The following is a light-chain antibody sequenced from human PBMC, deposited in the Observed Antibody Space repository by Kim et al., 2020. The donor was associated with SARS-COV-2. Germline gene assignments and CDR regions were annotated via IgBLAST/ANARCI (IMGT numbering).Light chain of an antibody. CDR2: KAS. Sequence: DIQMTQSPSTLSASLGDRVTITCRASQSISSWLAWYQQKPGKAPKLLIYKASSLESGVPSRFSGSRSGTEFTLTISSLQPDDFATYYCQQYNSYSWTFGQGTKVDIK. CDR3: QQYNSYSWT. J-gene: IGKJ1*01. CDR1: QSISSW. V-gene: IGKV1-5*03.